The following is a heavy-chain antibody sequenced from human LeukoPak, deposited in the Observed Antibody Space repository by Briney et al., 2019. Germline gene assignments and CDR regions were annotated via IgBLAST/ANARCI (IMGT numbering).Heavy chain of an antibody. CDR1: GFTFRSYA. CDR3: AKDSPLVGYTSGWSSNSFDH. J-gene: IGHJ4*02. Sequence: GGSLRLSRAASGFTFRSYAMSGVRQAPGKGLEWVSTVTGGGGITYYADSVKGRFTISRDTSKNTVYLQLTSLSADAAAVYYCAKDSPLVGYTSGWSSNSFDHWGQGTLVTVSS. V-gene: IGHV3-23*01. CDR2: VTGGGGIT. D-gene: IGHD6-19*01.